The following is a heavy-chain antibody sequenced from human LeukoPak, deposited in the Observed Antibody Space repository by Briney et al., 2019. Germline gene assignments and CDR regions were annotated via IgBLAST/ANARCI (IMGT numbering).Heavy chain of an antibody. CDR2: IYATGST. CDR1: GGSISSYY. CDR3: ARPRIDYGDYDAFDI. J-gene: IGHJ3*02. V-gene: IGHV4-4*09. D-gene: IGHD4-17*01. Sequence: SETLSLTCTVSGGSISSYYWSWIRQPPGKGLEWIGYIYATGSTNYNPSLKSRVTISVDTSKNQFSLNLRSVTAADTAVYYCARPRIDYGDYDAFDIWGQGTMVTVSS.